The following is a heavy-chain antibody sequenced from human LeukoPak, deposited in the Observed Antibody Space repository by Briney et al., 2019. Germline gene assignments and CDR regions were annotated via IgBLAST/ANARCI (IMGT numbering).Heavy chain of an antibody. Sequence: GGSLRLSCAASGFTYSSYGMHWVRQAPGKGLEWVAFIRYDGSNKYYADSVKGRFTISRDNSKNTLYLQMNSLRAEDTAVYYCAKPPAKRGYSYGSEFDYWGQGTLVTVSS. J-gene: IGHJ4*02. CDR2: IRYDGSNK. CDR3: AKPPAKRGYSYGSEFDY. V-gene: IGHV3-30*02. D-gene: IGHD5-18*01. CDR1: GFTYSSYG.